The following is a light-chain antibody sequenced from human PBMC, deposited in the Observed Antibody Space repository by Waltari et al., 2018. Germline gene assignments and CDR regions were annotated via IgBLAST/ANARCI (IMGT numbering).Light chain of an antibody. Sequence: QSALTQPASVSGSPGQSITISCTGTSSDVGGYNYVSWYQQHPGKAPKLMIYEVSNRPSGVSYRFSGSKSGNTASRTISGLQAEDEADYYCSSYTSSSPYVFGTGTKVTVL. V-gene: IGLV2-14*01. CDR1: SSDVGGYNY. CDR3: SSYTSSSPYV. J-gene: IGLJ1*01. CDR2: EVS.